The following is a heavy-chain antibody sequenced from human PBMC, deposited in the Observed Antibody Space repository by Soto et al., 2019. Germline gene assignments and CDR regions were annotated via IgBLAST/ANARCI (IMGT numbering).Heavy chain of an antibody. J-gene: IGHJ5*02. CDR3: ARSSHKESWFDP. V-gene: IGHV4-4*07. D-gene: IGHD6-19*01. CDR2: IHASGNT. Sequence: SETLSLTCSVSGGSLNNFYWNWIRQTAGKGLEWIGRIHASGNTNYNPSLKSRATLSVDTSKNQFSLKVRSVTAADTAVYYCARSSHKESWFDPWGQGTLVTVSP. CDR1: GGSLNNFY.